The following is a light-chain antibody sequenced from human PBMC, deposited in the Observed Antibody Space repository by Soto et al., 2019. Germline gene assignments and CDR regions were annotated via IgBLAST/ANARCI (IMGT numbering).Light chain of an antibody. V-gene: IGKV3D-20*01. CDR3: QQYGSSPWT. J-gene: IGKJ1*01. CDR2: DAS. CDR1: QSVSSNY. Sequence: EIVLTQSPATLSLCPWEIAAVSCGASQSVSSNYLAWYQQKPGLAPRLLIYDASRRATGIPDRFSGSGSGADFILSISRLEPEDFAVYYCQQYGSSPWTFGQGTKVDIK.